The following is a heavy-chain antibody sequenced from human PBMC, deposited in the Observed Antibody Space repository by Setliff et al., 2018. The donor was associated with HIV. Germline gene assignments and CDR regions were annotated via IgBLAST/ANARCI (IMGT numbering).Heavy chain of an antibody. V-gene: IGHV1-2*02. CDR2: IDPNSGGT. CDR3: AREGSPIYYFDY. Sequence: ASVKVSCKAAGYSFAAYYIHWVRQAPGQGLEWIGWIDPNSGGTNYAQKFQGRVTMTRDTSISTAYMEVSSLRSDDTAVYYCAREGSPIYYFDYWSQGTLVT. J-gene: IGHJ4*02. D-gene: IGHD3-10*01. CDR1: GYSFAAYY.